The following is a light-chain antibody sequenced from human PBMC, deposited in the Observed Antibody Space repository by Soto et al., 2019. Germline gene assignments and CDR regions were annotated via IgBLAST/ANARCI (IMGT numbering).Light chain of an antibody. Sequence: QAVVTQEPSLTVSPGGTVTLTCGSSTGAVTSGHYPYWFQQKPGQAPRTLIYETTNQESWTPARFSGSLLGGKAALTLSGAQPEDEADYYCLFSYNGDNWVFGGGTKVTVL. J-gene: IGLJ3*02. CDR2: ETT. CDR3: LFSYNGDNWV. CDR1: TGAVTSGHY. V-gene: IGLV7-46*01.